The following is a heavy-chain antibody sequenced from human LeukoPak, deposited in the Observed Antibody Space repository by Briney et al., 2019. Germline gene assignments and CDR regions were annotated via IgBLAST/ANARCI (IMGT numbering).Heavy chain of an antibody. CDR1: GFIFSSYW. D-gene: IGHD6-19*01. CDR2: IHSDGSDT. J-gene: IGHJ3*02. V-gene: IGHV3-74*01. Sequence: PGGSLRLSCAASGFIFSSYWMHWVRQAPEKGLVWVSRIHSDGSDTTYADSVKGRFTISRDNAKNTLYLQMNSLRAEDTAVYYCAREGNSGWRDDGFDIWGQGTMVTVSS. CDR3: AREGNSGWRDDGFDI.